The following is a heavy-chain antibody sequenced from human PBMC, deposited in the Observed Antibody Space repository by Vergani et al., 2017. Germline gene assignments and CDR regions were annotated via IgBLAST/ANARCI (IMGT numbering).Heavy chain of an antibody. J-gene: IGHJ4*02. CDR3: AKEGGGYCSGGTCYPEY. V-gene: IGHV3-30*02. CDR1: GFTLSEYG. Sequence: QVQLVESGGDVVQPGGSLKLSCAASGFTLSEYGIHWVRQAPGKGPDWVAFLRSDRTTKYYEDSVKGRFTISRDISKNTLYLQMKSLRPEDTAVYYCAKEGGGYCSGGTCYPEYWGQGTLVIVSS. D-gene: IGHD2-15*01. CDR2: LRSDRTTK.